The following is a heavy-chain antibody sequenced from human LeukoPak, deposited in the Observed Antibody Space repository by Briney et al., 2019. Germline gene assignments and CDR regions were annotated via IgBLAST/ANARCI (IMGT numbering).Heavy chain of an antibody. D-gene: IGHD3-9*01. V-gene: IGHV1-18*04. CDR2: ISAYNGNT. J-gene: IGHJ3*02. CDR3: ARGWNILTGPDAFDI. CDR1: GYTFTSYG. Sequence: ASVKVSCKASGYTFTSYGISWVRQAPGQGLEWMGWISAYNGNTNYAQKLQGRVTMTTDTSTSTAYMELRSLRSDDTAVYYSARGWNILTGPDAFDIWGQGTMVTVSS.